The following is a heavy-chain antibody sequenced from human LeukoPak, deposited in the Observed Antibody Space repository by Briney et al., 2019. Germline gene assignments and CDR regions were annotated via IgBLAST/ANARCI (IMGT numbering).Heavy chain of an antibody. D-gene: IGHD3-22*01. CDR3: ARDHYDSSGYLFDP. V-gene: IGHV4-31*03. Sequence: SETLSLTCTVSGGSISSGGYYWSWIRQHPGKGLEWIGYIYYGGSTYYNPSLKSRVTISVDTSKNQFSLKLSSVTAADTAVYYCARDHYDSSGYLFDPWGQGTLVTVSS. CDR2: IYYGGST. J-gene: IGHJ5*02. CDR1: GGSISSGGYY.